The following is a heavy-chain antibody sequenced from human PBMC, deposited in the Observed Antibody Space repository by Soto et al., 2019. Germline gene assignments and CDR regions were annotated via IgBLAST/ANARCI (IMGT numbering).Heavy chain of an antibody. CDR3: AKASYYESSGYYNGGYYFDF. V-gene: IGHV3-23*01. CDR2: ISDSGATT. Sequence: GGSLRLSCAASGFTFTNYAMSWVRQAPGKGLEWVSLISDSGATTYYADSVKGRFTISRDNSQNTLYLQMKSLRAEDTAVYYCAKASYYESSGYYNGGYYFDFWGQGTLVTVSS. J-gene: IGHJ4*02. D-gene: IGHD3-22*01. CDR1: GFTFTNYA.